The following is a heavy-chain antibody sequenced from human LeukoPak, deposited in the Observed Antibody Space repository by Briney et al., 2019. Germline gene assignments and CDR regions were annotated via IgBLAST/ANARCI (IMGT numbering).Heavy chain of an antibody. V-gene: IGHV3-66*01. J-gene: IGHJ4*02. CDR1: GITVSTNY. CDR3: ASMVRGTASGY. CDR2: IYSSGNT. Sequence: GGSLRLSCAGSGITVSTNYMSWVRQAPGKGLEWVSVIYSSGNTYYADSVKGRFTISRDNSKNTLYLQITSLRAEDTAVYYCASMVRGTASGYWGQGTLVTVSS. D-gene: IGHD3-10*01.